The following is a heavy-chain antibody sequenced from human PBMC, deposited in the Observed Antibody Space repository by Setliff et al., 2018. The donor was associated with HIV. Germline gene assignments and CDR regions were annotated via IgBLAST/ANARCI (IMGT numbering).Heavy chain of an antibody. Sequence: SETLSLTCTVSGDSVTNSMHYWSWIRQPPGKGLEWIGGIYYSGSTNYNPSLKSRVTLSLDTSKNQFSLKLTSVTAADTAVYYCAKEGGLYFGMLIHDAIDLWGQGTMVTVSS. V-gene: IGHV4-61*01. CDR2: IYYSGST. CDR3: AKEGGLYFGMLIHDAIDL. J-gene: IGHJ3*01. CDR1: GDSVTNSMHY. D-gene: IGHD3-3*01.